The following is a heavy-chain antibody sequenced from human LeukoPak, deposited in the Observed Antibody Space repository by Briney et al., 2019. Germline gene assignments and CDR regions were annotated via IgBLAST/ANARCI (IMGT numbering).Heavy chain of an antibody. CDR1: GFTFSSYW. CDR3: ARANLAARRNEYFQH. V-gene: IGHV3-48*01. Sequence: GGSLRLSCAASGFTFSSYWMHWVRQAPGKGLEWVSYFGKSGGTIYYADSVKGRFTISRDIAKTSLFLQMNSLRAEDTAVYYCARANLAARRNEYFQHWGQGTLVIVSS. J-gene: IGHJ1*01. D-gene: IGHD6-6*01. CDR2: FGKSGGTI.